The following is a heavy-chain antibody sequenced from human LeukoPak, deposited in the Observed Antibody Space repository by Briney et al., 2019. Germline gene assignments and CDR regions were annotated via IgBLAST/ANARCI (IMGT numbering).Heavy chain of an antibody. CDR3: ARATSGDYYGSGSYFDY. D-gene: IGHD3-10*01. CDR2: IYHSGST. V-gene: IGHV4-4*02. CDR1: GGSISSSNW. Sequence: SETLSLTCAVSGGSISSSNWWSWVRQPPGKGLEWIGEIYHSGSTNYNPSLKSRVTISVDKSKNQFSLKLSSETAADTAVYYCARATSGDYYGSGSYFDYWGQGTLSPSPQ. J-gene: IGHJ4*02.